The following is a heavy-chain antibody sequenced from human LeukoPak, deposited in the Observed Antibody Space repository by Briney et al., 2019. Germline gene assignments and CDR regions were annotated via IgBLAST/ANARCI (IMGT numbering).Heavy chain of an antibody. J-gene: IGHJ4*02. Sequence: GGSLRLSCAASGFTFSNYGMHWVRHAPGKGLEWVAFIRYDGGNKYYADSVKGRFSIYRDNSKNTLYLQMNSLRAEDTAVYYCAKIYYDCSGYYRDYWGQGTLVTVSS. D-gene: IGHD3-22*01. V-gene: IGHV3-30*02. CDR3: AKIYYDCSGYYRDY. CDR1: GFTFSNYG. CDR2: IRYDGGNK.